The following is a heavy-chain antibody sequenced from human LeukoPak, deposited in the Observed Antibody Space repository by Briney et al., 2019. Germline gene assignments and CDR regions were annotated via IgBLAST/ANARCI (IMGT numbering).Heavy chain of an antibody. V-gene: IGHV4-30-4*01. D-gene: IGHD3-16*01. Sequence: PSETLSLTCTVSGGSISSGDYYWSWIRQPPGRGLEWIGYIYYSGSTYYNPSLKSRVTISVDTSKNQFSLKLSSVTAADTAVYYCARDLAGGQFDYWGQGTLATVSS. CDR2: IYYSGST. CDR1: GGSISSGDYY. CDR3: ARDLAGGQFDY. J-gene: IGHJ4*02.